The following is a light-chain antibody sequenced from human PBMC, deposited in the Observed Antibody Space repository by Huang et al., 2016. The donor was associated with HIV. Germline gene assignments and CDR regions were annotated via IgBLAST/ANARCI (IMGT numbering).Light chain of an antibody. CDR2: AAS. Sequence: DIQMTQSPSSLSASVGDRVTITCRASQSISSYLNWYQQKPGKAPKLLIYAASRLQSGVPSRFSGSGSGTEFTLTISSLQPEDFATYYCQQSYSLLTFGGGTKVEIK. CDR3: QQSYSLLT. V-gene: IGKV1-39*01. CDR1: QSISSY. J-gene: IGKJ4*01.